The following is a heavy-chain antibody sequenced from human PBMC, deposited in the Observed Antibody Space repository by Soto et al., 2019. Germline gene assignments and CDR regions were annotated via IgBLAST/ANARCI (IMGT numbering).Heavy chain of an antibody. D-gene: IGHD1-7*01. CDR2: IIPVFGSA. J-gene: IGHJ6*02. Sequence: QVQLVQSGAEVKKPGSSVKVSCKASGDTFSSYSITWVRQAPGHGLEWMGGIIPVFGSANYAQKFQGRVTITADESTSTADMELSSLRSQDTAVYFCARDDGWNYRYYDMEVWGQGTTGTVSS. CDR1: GDTFSSYS. CDR3: ARDDGWNYRYYDMEV. V-gene: IGHV1-69*01.